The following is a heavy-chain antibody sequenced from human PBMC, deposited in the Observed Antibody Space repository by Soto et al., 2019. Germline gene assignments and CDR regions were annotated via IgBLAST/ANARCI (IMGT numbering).Heavy chain of an antibody. CDR1: CGSIRSYY. CDR3: ARAIDFDY. V-gene: IGHV4-59*01. CDR2: IYYTGTT. J-gene: IGHJ4*02. Sequence: SETLSLTCTVSCGSIRSYYWSWIRQPPGKGLEWIGYIYYTGTTNYNPSLKSRVTISVDTSKNQVSLKLNSVTAADTAIYYCARAIDFDYWGQGALVTVSS.